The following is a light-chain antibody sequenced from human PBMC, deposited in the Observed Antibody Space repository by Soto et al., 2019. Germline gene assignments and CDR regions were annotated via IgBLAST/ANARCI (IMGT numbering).Light chain of an antibody. V-gene: IGKV1-17*01. CDR3: LQHNSYPGT. J-gene: IGKJ1*01. CDR1: QGIRND. CDR2: AAS. Sequence: DMKITQYGYTPYVSVGDSVNNTCRASQGIRNDLGWYQQKPGKAPKRLIYAASSLQSGVPSRFSGSGSGTEFTLTISCLQPEYFATYYCLQHNSYPGTVGLGTKVDIK.